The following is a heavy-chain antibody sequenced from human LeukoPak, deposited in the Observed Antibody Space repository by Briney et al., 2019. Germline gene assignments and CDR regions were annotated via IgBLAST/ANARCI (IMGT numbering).Heavy chain of an antibody. CDR2: ISQSGST. CDR3: ARVLTDSRGWYHFDY. Sequence: SETLSLTCSVSGDSISSGGYYWSWIRQPPGEGLDWIGYISQSGSTSYNPSLKSRVTISVDRSKYQLSLQLSSVTASDTAVYYCARVLTDSRGWYHFDYWGQGTLVTVSS. D-gene: IGHD6-19*01. CDR1: GDSISSGGYY. V-gene: IGHV4-30-2*01. J-gene: IGHJ4*02.